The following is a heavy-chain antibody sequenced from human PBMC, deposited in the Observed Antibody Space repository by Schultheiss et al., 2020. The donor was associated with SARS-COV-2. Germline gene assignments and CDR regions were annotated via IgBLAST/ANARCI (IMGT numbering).Heavy chain of an antibody. CDR2: ISGSGAST. CDR1: GFTFSNYA. CDR3: ARGQLDFDY. Sequence: GESLKISCAASGFTFSNYAISWVRQAPGKGLEWVSGISGSGASTYYADSVKGRFTISRDNSKNTLYLQMNSLRAEDTAVYYCARGQLDFDYWGQGSLVTVSS. J-gene: IGHJ4*02. D-gene: IGHD1-1*01. V-gene: IGHV3-23*01.